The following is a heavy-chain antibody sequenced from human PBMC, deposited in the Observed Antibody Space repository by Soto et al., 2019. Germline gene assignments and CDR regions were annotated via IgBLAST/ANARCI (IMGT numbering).Heavy chain of an antibody. Sequence: EVQLVESGGGLVQPGGSLRLSCAASGFTFSSYSMNWVRQAPGKGLEWVSYISSSSSTIYYADSVKGRFTISRDNAKNSLYLQMNSLRAEDTAVYYCASVPAAMYYGMDVWGQGTTVTVSS. CDR3: ASVPAAMYYGMDV. J-gene: IGHJ6*02. D-gene: IGHD2-2*01. CDR1: GFTFSSYS. CDR2: ISSSSSTI. V-gene: IGHV3-48*01.